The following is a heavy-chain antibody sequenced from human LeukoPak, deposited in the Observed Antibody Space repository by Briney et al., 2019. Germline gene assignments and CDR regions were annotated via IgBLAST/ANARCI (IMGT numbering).Heavy chain of an antibody. CDR2: ISYDGSNK. CDR3: AREKDGMDV. V-gene: IGHV3-30*03. CDR1: GFTFSSSG. J-gene: IGHJ6*02. Sequence: GRSLRLSCAASGFTFSSSGMHWVRQAPGKGLEWVAVISYDGSNKYYADSVKGRFTISRDNSKNTLYLQMNSLRAEDTAVYYCAREKDGMDVWGQGTTVTVSS.